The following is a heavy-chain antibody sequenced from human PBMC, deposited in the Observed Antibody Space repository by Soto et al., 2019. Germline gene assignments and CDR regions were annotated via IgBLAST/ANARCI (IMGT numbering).Heavy chain of an antibody. CDR3: ARPVGDYDPYFEY. CDR2: ISYDGTKK. V-gene: IGHV3-30-3*01. J-gene: IGHJ4*02. Sequence: QVQLVESGGGVVQPGRSLRLSCAASGFSLSDFAMHWVRQAPGKGLEWVAVISYDGTKKYFADSVKGRFTISRDNSKNTLYLQMNNPRADDTAVYYCARPVGDYDPYFEYWGQGTLVTVSS. CDR1: GFSLSDFA. D-gene: IGHD4-17*01.